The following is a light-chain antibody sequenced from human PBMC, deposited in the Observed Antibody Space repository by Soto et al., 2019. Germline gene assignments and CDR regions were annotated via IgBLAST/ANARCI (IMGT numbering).Light chain of an antibody. CDR3: QQRSNWPIT. Sequence: ELVLAQSPATPSLSPGERAKLSCRASQSVSSYFAWYQQKPGQAPRLLIYDASNRATGIPARFSGSGSGTDFTLTISSLEPEDFAVYYCQQRSNWPITFGQGTRLEIK. CDR2: DAS. J-gene: IGKJ5*01. V-gene: IGKV3-11*01. CDR1: QSVSSY.